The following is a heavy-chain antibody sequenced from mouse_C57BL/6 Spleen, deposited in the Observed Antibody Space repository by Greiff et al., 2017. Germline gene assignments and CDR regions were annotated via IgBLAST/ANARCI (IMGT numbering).Heavy chain of an antibody. Sequence: EVQLVESGGGLVKPGGSLKLSCAASGFTFSDYGMHWVRQAPEKGLEWVAYISSGSSTIYYADTVKGRFTIARDNAKNTLFLQMTSLRSEDTAMYYCARQGDYAAWFAYWGQGTLVTVSA. CDR1: GFTFSDYG. V-gene: IGHV5-17*01. D-gene: IGHD2-4*01. J-gene: IGHJ3*01. CDR3: ARQGDYAAWFAY. CDR2: ISSGSSTI.